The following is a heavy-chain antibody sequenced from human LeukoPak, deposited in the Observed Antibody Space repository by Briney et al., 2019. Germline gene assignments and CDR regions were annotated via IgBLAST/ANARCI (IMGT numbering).Heavy chain of an antibody. V-gene: IGHV3-9*01. J-gene: IGHJ4*02. CDR2: ISWNSGSI. D-gene: IGHD6-13*01. CDR1: GFTFDDYA. CDR3: ARQIAAAGTWYFDY. Sequence: GGSLRLSCAASGFTFDDYAMHWVRQAPGKGLEWVSGISWNSGSIGYADSVKGRFTISRDNAKNSLYLQMNSLRAEDTAVYYCARQIAAAGTWYFDYWGQGTLVTVSS.